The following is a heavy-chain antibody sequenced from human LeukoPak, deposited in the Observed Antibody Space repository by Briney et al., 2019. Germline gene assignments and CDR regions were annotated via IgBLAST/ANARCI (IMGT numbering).Heavy chain of an antibody. V-gene: IGHV4-34*01. Sequence: SETLSLTCAVYGGSFSGYYWSWIRQPPGKGLEWIGEINHSGSTNYNPSLKSRVTISVDTSKNQFSLKLSSMTAADTAVYYCASTLFGGGYCSSTSCYGDDAFDIWGQGTMVTVSS. J-gene: IGHJ3*02. CDR2: INHSGST. CDR1: GGSFSGYY. D-gene: IGHD2-2*01. CDR3: ASTLFGGGYCSSTSCYGDDAFDI.